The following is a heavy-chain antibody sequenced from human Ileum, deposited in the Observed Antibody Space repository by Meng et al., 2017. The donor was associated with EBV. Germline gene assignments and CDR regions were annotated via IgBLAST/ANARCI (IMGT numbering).Heavy chain of an antibody. CDR2: INHSGST. CDR3: ARGFYTYGSSCFDY. Sequence: QGTLQQWGAGRFNPSVTLSLTCAVYGGSFSGYYWTWIRQPPGKGLEWIGEINHSGSTNYNPSLKSRVTISVDKNQFSLKLSSVTAADTAVYYCARGFYTYGSSCFDYWGQGTLVTVSS. V-gene: IGHV4-34*01. D-gene: IGHD6-13*01. J-gene: IGHJ4*02. CDR1: GGSFSGYY.